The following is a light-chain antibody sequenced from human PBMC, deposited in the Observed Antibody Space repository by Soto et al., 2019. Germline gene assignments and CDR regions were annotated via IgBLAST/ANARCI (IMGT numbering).Light chain of an antibody. J-gene: IGKJ5*01. CDR1: QSITNY. V-gene: IGKV1-9*01. CDR2: AAS. CDR3: QQLNSYPPSIT. Sequence: DIQMTQSPSALSASVGDRVTITCRASQSITNYLNWYQHKPGQAPNLLIYAASTLQSGLPSRFSGSGSGTEFTLTISSLQPEDVATYYCQQLNSYPPSITVGQGTRREIK.